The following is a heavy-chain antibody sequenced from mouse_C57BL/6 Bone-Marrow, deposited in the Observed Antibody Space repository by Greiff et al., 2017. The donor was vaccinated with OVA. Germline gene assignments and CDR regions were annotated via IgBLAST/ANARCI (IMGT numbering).Heavy chain of an antibody. CDR2: ISSGGSYT. Sequence: EVNVVESGGDLVKPGGSLKLSCAASGFTFSSYGMSWVRQTPDKRLEWVATISSGGSYTYYPDSVKGRFTISRDNAKNTLYLQMSSLKSEDTAMYYCARGGLGLYYYAMDYWGQGTSVTVSS. CDR1: GFTFSSYG. J-gene: IGHJ4*01. CDR3: ARGGLGLYYYAMDY. V-gene: IGHV5-6*01. D-gene: IGHD4-1*01.